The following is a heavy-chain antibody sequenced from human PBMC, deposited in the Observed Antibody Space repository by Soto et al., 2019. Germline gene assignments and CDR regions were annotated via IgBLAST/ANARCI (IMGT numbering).Heavy chain of an antibody. J-gene: IGHJ4*02. D-gene: IGHD1-1*01. Sequence: GGSLRLSCAASGFTFSSYAMNWVRQAPGKGLEWVSVISGSGDSTYYADSVKGRFTISRDNSNNMLYLQMNSLRTEDTAVYYCARREPGTYFDYLGQGTLDTVSS. CDR1: GFTFSSYA. CDR2: ISGSGDST. CDR3: ARREPGTYFDY. V-gene: IGHV3-23*01.